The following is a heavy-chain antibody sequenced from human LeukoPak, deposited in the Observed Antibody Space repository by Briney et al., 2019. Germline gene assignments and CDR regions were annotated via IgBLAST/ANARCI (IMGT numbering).Heavy chain of an antibody. CDR1: GFGFSSYA. J-gene: IGHJ4*02. D-gene: IGHD5-12*01. Sequence: GGSLRLSCAASGFGFSSYAMTWVRQTPGKGLEWVSAITASGGTTYYADSVKGRFTISRDNSKNTLYLQMNSLRAEDTAIYYCAKDGGMVATIGGGFDYWGQGTLVTVSS. CDR2: ITASGGTT. CDR3: AKDGGMVATIGGGFDY. V-gene: IGHV3-23*01.